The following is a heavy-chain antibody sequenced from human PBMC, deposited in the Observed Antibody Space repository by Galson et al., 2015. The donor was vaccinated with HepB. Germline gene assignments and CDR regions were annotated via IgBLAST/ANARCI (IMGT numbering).Heavy chain of an antibody. CDR3: AKGAPGADS. CDR1: GFTFSDPY. V-gene: IGHV3-11*06. Sequence: SLRLSCAASGFTFSDPYMSWIRQAPGKGLEWVSYISGSGTDTNYADSVKGRFTISRDNAKNSLYLQMNSLEAEDTALYYCAKGAPGADSWGQGTLVTVFS. J-gene: IGHJ4*02. CDR2: ISGSGTDT.